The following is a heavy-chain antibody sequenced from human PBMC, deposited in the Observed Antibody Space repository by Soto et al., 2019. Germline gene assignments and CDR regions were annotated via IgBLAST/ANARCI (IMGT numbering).Heavy chain of an antibody. CDR1: GFTFSSYA. Sequence: PGGSLRLSCAASGFTFSSYAMHWVRQAPGKGLEWVAVISYDGSNKYYADSVKGRFTISRDNSENTLYLQMNSLRAEDTAVYYCARTRYIAAGGYYGMDVWGQGTTVTVSS. CDR2: ISYDGSNK. J-gene: IGHJ6*02. D-gene: IGHD6-6*01. CDR3: ARTRYIAAGGYYGMDV. V-gene: IGHV3-30-3*01.